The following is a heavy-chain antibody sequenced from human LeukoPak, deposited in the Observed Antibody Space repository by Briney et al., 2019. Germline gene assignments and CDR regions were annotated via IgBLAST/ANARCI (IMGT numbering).Heavy chain of an antibody. CDR3: AREGDCGGDCYSGWFDP. Sequence: SVKVSCKASGGTFSSYAISWVRQAPGQGLEWMGRIIPILGIANYARKFQGRVTITADKSTSTAYMELSSLRSEDTAVYYCAREGDCGGDCYSGWFDPWGQGTLVTVSS. D-gene: IGHD2-21*02. V-gene: IGHV1-69*04. J-gene: IGHJ5*02. CDR2: IIPILGIA. CDR1: GGTFSSYA.